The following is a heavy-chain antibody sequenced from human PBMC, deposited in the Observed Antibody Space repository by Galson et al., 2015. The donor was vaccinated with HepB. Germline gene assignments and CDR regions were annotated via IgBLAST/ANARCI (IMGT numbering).Heavy chain of an antibody. Sequence: PALVKPTQTLTLTCTVSGFSLSNARMGVSWIRQPPGKALEWLARIDWDDDKYYSTSLKTRLTISKDTSKNQVVLTMTNMDPVDTATYYCARTLNSSPFDYWGQGTLVTVSS. J-gene: IGHJ4*02. CDR2: IDWDDDK. CDR3: ARTLNSSPFDY. D-gene: IGHD6-13*01. CDR1: GFSLSNARMG. V-gene: IGHV2-70*11.